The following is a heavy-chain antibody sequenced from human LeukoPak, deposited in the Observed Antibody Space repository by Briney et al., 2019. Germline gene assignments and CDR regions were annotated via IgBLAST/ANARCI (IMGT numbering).Heavy chain of an antibody. J-gene: IGHJ4*02. V-gene: IGHV3-7*03. D-gene: IGHD5-12*01. Sequence: PGGSLRLSCAASGFTFSSYWMSWVRQAPGKGLEWVANIKQDGSETYYVDSVKGRFSISRDNAKNSLYLEMNSLRAEDTAVYYCATSGYSGYGIDYWGQGTLVTVSS. CDR1: GFTFSSYW. CDR3: ATSGYSGYGIDY. CDR2: IKQDGSET.